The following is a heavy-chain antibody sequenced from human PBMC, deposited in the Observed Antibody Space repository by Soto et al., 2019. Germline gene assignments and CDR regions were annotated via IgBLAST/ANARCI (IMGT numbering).Heavy chain of an antibody. J-gene: IGHJ4*02. CDR1: GGSISSGGYY. D-gene: IGHD6-19*01. V-gene: IGHV4-31*03. Sequence: QVQLQESGPGLVKPSQTLSLTCTVSGGSISSGGYYWSWIRQHPGKGLEWIGYIYYSGSTYYNPSLTSRVTIPVDTSKNQFSLKLSSVTAADTAVYYCASRIAVAGREDYWGQGTLVTVSS. CDR2: IYYSGST. CDR3: ASRIAVAGREDY.